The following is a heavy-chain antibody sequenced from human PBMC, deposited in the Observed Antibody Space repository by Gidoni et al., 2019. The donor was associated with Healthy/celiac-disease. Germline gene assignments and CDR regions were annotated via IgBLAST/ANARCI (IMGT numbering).Heavy chain of an antibody. D-gene: IGHD6-19*01. Sequence: EVQLGESGGGLVQPGGCLRLSCAASGFTFSSYGRSCVGRAPGKGCWGGGVRHAPGKGLEWVANIKQYGSEKYYVDSVKGRFTISRDNAKNSLYLQMNSLRAEDTAVYYCAREARIAVAGRIIDYWGQGTLVTVSS. CDR2: IKQYGSEK. CDR3: AREARIAVAGRIIDY. CDR1: GFTFSSYG. V-gene: IGHV3-7*03. J-gene: IGHJ4*02.